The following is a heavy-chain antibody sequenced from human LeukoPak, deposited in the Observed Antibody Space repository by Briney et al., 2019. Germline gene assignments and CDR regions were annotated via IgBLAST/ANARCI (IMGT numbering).Heavy chain of an antibody. D-gene: IGHD6-13*01. CDR1: GGSISSYY. CDR3: ARGGGQQLPFHWFDP. Sequence: SETLSLTCTVSGGSISSYYWSWIRQPAGKGLEWIGRIYTSGSTNYNPSLKSRVTMSVDTSKNQFSLKLSSVTAADTAVYYCARGGGQQLPFHWFDPWGQGTLVTVSS. CDR2: IYTSGST. J-gene: IGHJ5*02. V-gene: IGHV4-4*07.